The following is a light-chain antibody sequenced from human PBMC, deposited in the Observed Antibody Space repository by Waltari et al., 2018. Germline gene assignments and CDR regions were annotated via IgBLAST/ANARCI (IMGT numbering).Light chain of an antibody. V-gene: IGLV2-14*03. CDR2: DVS. J-gene: IGLJ2*01. Sequence: QSALTQPASVSGSPGPSITLPCTGTSSDIGGYNYVSWYQQVPGKAPKLMIYDVSNRPSGVSSRFSVSKSGNTASLTISGLQAEDEADYFCSSYMDSSTLELFGGGTSLTVL. CDR3: SSYMDSSTLEL. CDR1: SSDIGGYNY.